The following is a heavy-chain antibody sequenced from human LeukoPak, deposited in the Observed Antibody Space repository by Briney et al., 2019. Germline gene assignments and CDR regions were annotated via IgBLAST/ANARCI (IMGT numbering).Heavy chain of an antibody. CDR2: IIPIFGTA. CDR1: GGTFSSYA. V-gene: IGHV1-69*05. D-gene: IGHD3-22*01. Sequence: SVKVSCKASGGTFSSYAISWVRQAPGQGLEWMGGIIPIFGTANYAQKLQGRVTMTTDTSTSTAYMELRSLRSDDTAVYYCAKSHYYDSSGYFDYWGQGALVTVSS. J-gene: IGHJ4*02. CDR3: AKSHYYDSSGYFDY.